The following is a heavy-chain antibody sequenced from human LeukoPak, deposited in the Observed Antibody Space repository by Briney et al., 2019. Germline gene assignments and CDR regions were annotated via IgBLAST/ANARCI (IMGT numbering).Heavy chain of an antibody. J-gene: IGHJ3*02. CDR2: ISGSGGST. V-gene: IGHV3-23*01. CDR1: GFTFSSYA. CDR3: AKDVALWFMGAFDI. Sequence: GGSLKLSCAASGFTFSSYAMSWVRQAPGEGLEWVSAISGSGGSTYYADSVKGRFTISRDNSKNTLYLQMNSLRAEDTAVYYCAKDVALWFMGAFDIWGQGTMVTVSS. D-gene: IGHD3-10*01.